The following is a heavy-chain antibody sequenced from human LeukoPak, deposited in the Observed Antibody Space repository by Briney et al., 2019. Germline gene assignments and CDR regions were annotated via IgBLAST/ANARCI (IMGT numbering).Heavy chain of an antibody. CDR2: IYYSGST. J-gene: IGHJ4*02. CDR3: ARAYSPPQWSPFDY. D-gene: IGHD6-13*01. V-gene: IGHV4-59*12. Sequence: ASETLSLTCTVSGGSISSYYWSWIRQPPGKGLEWIGYIYYSGSTYYKPSLKSRVTISLDTSKNQFSLKLSSVTAADTAVYYCARAYSPPQWSPFDYWGQGTLVTVSS. CDR1: GGSISSYY.